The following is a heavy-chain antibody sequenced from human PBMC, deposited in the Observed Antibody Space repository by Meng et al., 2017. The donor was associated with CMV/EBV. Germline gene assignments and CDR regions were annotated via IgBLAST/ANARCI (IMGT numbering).Heavy chain of an antibody. CDR3: ARMPRDGYNYIDY. V-gene: IGHV1-69*12. Sequence: HVQLVLSGAEVKKPGSSVKVSCKASGGTFSSYAISWVRQVPGQGLEWMGGIIPIFGTANYAQKFQGRVTITADESTSTAYMELSSLRSEDTAVYYCARMPRDGYNYIDYWGQGTLVTVSS. J-gene: IGHJ4*02. CDR2: IIPIFGTA. CDR1: GGTFSSYA. D-gene: IGHD5-24*01.